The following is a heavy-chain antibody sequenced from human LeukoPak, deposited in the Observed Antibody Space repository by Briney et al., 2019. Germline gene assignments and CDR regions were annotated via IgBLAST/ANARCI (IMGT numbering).Heavy chain of an antibody. V-gene: IGHV3-7*01. CDR3: AREGIAAAGTYYYMDV. CDR2: IKQDGSEK. J-gene: IGHJ6*03. CDR1: GFTFSSYA. Sequence: GGSLRLSCAASGFTFSSYAMSWVRQAPGKGLEWVANIKQDGSEKYYVDSVKGRFTISRDNAKNSLYLQMNSLRAEDTAVYYCAREGIAAAGTYYYMDVWGKGTTVTVSS. D-gene: IGHD6-13*01.